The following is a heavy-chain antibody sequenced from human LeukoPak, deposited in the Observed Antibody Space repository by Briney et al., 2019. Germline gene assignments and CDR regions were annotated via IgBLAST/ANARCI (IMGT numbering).Heavy chain of an antibody. J-gene: IGHJ3*02. V-gene: IGHV4-61*03. CDR3: ARSALGRDAFDI. CDR1: GGSVRSGSYY. D-gene: IGHD1-26*01. Sequence: SETLSLTCTVSGGSVRSGSYYWNRIRQPPEKGLEWIGYIYYSGRTDYNPSLKSRVTISVDTSKNLFSLKLSSVTAADTAVYYCARSALGRDAFDIWGQGTMVTVSS. CDR2: IYYSGRT.